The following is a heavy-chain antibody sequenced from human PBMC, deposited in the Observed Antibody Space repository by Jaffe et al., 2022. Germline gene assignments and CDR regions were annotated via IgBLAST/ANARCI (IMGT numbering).Heavy chain of an antibody. CDR3: ATIAGYSVGWYEGGFDY. J-gene: IGHJ4*01. V-gene: IGHV4-4*02. D-gene: IGHD6-19*01. CDR2: IYHSGKT. Sequence: QVQLQESGPGLVKPSGTLSLTCAVSGGSITSSHWWTWIRQPPGKGLEWIGEIYHSGKTNYNPSLKSRVTISVDKSQNQFSLILSSVTAADTAVYYCATIAGYSVGWYEGGFDYWGHGTLVTVSS. CDR1: GGSITSSHW.